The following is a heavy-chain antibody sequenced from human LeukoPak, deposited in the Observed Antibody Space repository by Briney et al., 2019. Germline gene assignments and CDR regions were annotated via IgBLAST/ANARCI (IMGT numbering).Heavy chain of an antibody. D-gene: IGHD3-22*01. CDR1: GFTFSSYG. V-gene: IGHV3-30*19. CDR2: IWYDGSNK. Sequence: GRSLRLSCAASGFTFSSYGMHWVRQAPGKGLEWVAVIWYDGSNKYYADSVKGRFTISRDNSKNTLYLQMNSLRAEDTAVYYCARSVGPSGYYYFDYWGQGTLVTVSS. CDR3: ARSVGPSGYYYFDY. J-gene: IGHJ4*02.